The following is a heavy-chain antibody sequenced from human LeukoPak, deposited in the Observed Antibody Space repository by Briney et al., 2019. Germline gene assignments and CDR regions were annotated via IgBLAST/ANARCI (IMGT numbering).Heavy chain of an antibody. V-gene: IGHV4-59*01. Sequence: MASETLSLTCTVSGGSISSYYWSWIRQPPGKGLEWIGYIYYSGSTNYNPSLKSRVTISVDTSKNQFSLKLNSVTAADTATYYCARDQDIAAAGFDYWGQGTLVTVSS. D-gene: IGHD6-13*01. CDR3: ARDQDIAAAGFDY. CDR2: IYYSGST. CDR1: GGSISSYY. J-gene: IGHJ4*02.